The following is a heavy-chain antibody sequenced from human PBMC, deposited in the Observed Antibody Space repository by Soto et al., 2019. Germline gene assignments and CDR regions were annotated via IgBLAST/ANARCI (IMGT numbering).Heavy chain of an antibody. CDR2: ISAYNGNT. V-gene: IGHV1-18*01. CDR3: ARKKIAARRDYYYMDV. J-gene: IGHJ6*03. Sequence: QVQLVQSGAEVKKPGASVKVSCKASGYTFTSYGISWVRQAPGQGLEWMGGISAYNGNTNYAQKLQGRVTMTTDTSTSTAHMELRSLRSDDTAVYYCARKKIAARRDYYYMDVWGKGTTVTVSS. D-gene: IGHD6-6*01. CDR1: GYTFTSYG.